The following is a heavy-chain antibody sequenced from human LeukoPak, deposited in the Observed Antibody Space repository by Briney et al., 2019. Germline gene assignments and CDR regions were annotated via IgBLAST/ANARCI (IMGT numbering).Heavy chain of an antibody. V-gene: IGHV1-3*03. CDR2: INAGNGNT. Sequence: ASVKVSCKASGYTFTSYAMHWVRQAPGQRLEWMGWINAGNGNTKYSQEFQGRVTITRDTSASTAYMELSSLRSEDTAVYYCATGRPPEGATLYYYYYMDVWGKGTTVTVSS. D-gene: IGHD1-26*01. CDR3: ATGRPPEGATLYYYYYMDV. J-gene: IGHJ6*03. CDR1: GYTFTSYA.